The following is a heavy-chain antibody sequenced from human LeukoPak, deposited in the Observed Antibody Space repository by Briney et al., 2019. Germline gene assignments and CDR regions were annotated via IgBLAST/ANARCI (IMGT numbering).Heavy chain of an antibody. V-gene: IGHV4-59*01. CDR3: AGTVAGRYYGMDV. Sequence: SETLSLTCTVSGGSISSCYWSWIRQPPGKGLEWIGYIYYSGSTNYNPSLKSRVTISVDTSKNQFSLKLSSVTAADTAVYYCAGTVAGRYYGMDVWGQGTTVTVSS. CDR2: IYYSGST. J-gene: IGHJ6*02. CDR1: GGSISSCY. D-gene: IGHD6-19*01.